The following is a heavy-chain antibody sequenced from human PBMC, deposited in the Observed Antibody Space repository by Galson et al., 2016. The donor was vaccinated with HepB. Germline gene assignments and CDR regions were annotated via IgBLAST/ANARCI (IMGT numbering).Heavy chain of an antibody. J-gene: IGHJ6*02. D-gene: IGHD1-26*01. CDR3: AKEPAPVGSYGVYYYYGMDV. CDR1: GLSLSPYA. CDR2: IHSDGSTT. V-gene: IGHV3-74*01. Sequence: SLRLSCAGSGLSLSPYAMSWGRQAPGKGLVWVSRIHSDGSTTSYADSVKGRFTISRDNSKNTLFLQMNSLRAEDTAVYYCAKEPAPVGSYGVYYYYGMDVWGQGTTVTVSS.